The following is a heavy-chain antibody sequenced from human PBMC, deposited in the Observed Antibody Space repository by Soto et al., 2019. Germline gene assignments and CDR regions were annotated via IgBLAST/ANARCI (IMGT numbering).Heavy chain of an antibody. CDR2: ISWNSGEI. V-gene: IGHV3-9*01. Sequence: DAQLVESGGGLEQPGRSLRLSCAASGFTFDDYAMHWVRQSPGRGLEWVSGISWNSGEIKYADSVKGRFTISRDNAKNSLYLEMNSLTAEDTAVYYCAKKTMTSTIGGYYYYGLDVWGQGTTVTVSS. J-gene: IGHJ6*02. CDR3: AKKTMTSTIGGYYYYGLDV. D-gene: IGHD4-17*01. CDR1: GFTFDDYA.